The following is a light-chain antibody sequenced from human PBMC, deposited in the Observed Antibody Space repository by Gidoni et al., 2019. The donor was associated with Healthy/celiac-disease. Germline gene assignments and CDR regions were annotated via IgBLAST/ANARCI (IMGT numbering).Light chain of an antibody. V-gene: IGLV2-14*03. CDR2: DVS. J-gene: IGLJ2*01. CDR3: SSYTSSSTVV. Sequence: QSALTQPASVSGSPGHSITISCTGTSSDVGGYHYVSWYQQHPGKAPKLMIYDVSNRPSGVSNRFSGSKSGNTASLTISGLQAEDEADDYCSSYTSSSTVVFGGGTKLTVL. CDR1: SSDVGGYHY.